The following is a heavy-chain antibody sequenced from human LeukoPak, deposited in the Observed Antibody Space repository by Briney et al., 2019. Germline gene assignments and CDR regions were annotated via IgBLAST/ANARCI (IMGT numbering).Heavy chain of an antibody. D-gene: IGHD3-9*01. J-gene: IGHJ3*02. CDR3: ARDPVLRYFERACAFDI. CDR2: IIPIFGTA. V-gene: IGHV1-69*01. CDR1: GGTFSSYA. Sequence: VASVKVSCKASGGTFSSYAISWVRQAPGQGLEWMGGIIPIFGTANYAQKFQGRVTITADESTSTAYMELSSLRSEDTAVYYCARDPVLRYFERACAFDIWGQGTMVTVSS.